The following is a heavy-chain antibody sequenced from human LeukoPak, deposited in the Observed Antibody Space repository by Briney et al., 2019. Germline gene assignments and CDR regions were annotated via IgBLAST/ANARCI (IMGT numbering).Heavy chain of an antibody. V-gene: IGHV4-61*02. Sequence: SETLSLTCSVSGWSIRRGTYYWSWIRQPAGKGLEWIGRIYTSGSTNYNPSLKSRVTISVDTSKNQFSLKLSSVTAADTAVYYCARDADAGAFDIWGQGTMVTVSS. CDR1: GWSIRRGTYY. CDR3: ARDADAGAFDI. J-gene: IGHJ3*02. CDR2: IYTSGST.